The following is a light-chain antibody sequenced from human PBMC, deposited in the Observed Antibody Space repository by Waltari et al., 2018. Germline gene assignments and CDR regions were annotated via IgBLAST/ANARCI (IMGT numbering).Light chain of an antibody. V-gene: IGKV4-1*01. J-gene: IGKJ2*03. CDR2: WAS. CDR1: QSVFFNSNNKNY. Sequence: DIVMTQSPDSLAVSLGERATINCKSSQSVFFNSNNKNYLVWYQQNPGQPAKLLIYWASSRGSGVPDRFSGSGSGTDFTLTISSLQAEDVAVYYCQQYYTAPYSFGQGTKLEIK. CDR3: QQYYTAPYS.